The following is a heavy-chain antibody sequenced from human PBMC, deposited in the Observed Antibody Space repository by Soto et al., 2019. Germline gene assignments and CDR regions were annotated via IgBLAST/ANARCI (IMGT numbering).Heavy chain of an antibody. CDR2: ISSNGVGT. J-gene: IGHJ6*03. Sequence: EVQLAESGGGLAQPGGSLRLSCAASGFTRSGYAMDWVRQAPGKGLEYVSGISSNGVGTYYANSVQGRFTISRDNSKDTVYLQMGRLRPEDMAVYYCARRARPDFYYMHVSGKGTTV. V-gene: IGHV3-64*01. CDR1: GFTRSGYA. CDR3: ARRARPDFYYMHV. D-gene: IGHD6-6*01.